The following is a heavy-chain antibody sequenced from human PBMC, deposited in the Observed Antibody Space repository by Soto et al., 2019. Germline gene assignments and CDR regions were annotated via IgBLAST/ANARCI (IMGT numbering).Heavy chain of an antibody. CDR2: ISAYNGNT. Sequence: QVQLVQSGAEVKKPGASVKVSCKASGYTFTSYGISWVRQAPGQVLEWMGWISAYNGNTNYAQKLQGRVTMTTDTSTSTAYMALRSLRSDDTAVYYWARADIVVVTAAMHNYYYYGMDVWGQGTTVTVSS. CDR3: ARADIVVVTAAMHNYYYYGMDV. CDR1: GYTFTSYG. J-gene: IGHJ6*02. D-gene: IGHD2-2*01. V-gene: IGHV1-18*01.